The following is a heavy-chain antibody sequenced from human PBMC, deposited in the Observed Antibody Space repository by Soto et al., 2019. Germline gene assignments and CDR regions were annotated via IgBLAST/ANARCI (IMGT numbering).Heavy chain of an antibody. D-gene: IGHD1-26*01. V-gene: IGHV3-30*18. Sequence: TLSLSCAASGFTFSSYGMHWVRQAPGKGLEWVAVLSYDGSNKYYADSVNGRFTISKNNYKNTLYLQMNSLRAEDRAVYYCAKDQGELMTSMDVWGQGTTVTGSS. CDR3: AKDQGELMTSMDV. J-gene: IGHJ6*02. CDR1: GFTFSSYG. CDR2: LSYDGSNK.